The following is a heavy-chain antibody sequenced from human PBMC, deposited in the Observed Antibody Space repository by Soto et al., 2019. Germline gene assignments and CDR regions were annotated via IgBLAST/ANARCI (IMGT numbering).Heavy chain of an antibody. V-gene: IGHV4-30-4*01. J-gene: IGHJ4*02. D-gene: IGHD4-17*01. Sequence: SETLSLTCTVSGGSISSGDYYWSWIRQPPGKGLEWIGYIYYSGSTYYNPSLKSRVTISVDTSKNQFSLKLSSVTAADTAVYYCARGIPNGDYVCDYWGQGTLVTVSS. CDR3: ARGIPNGDYVCDY. CDR2: IYYSGST. CDR1: GGSISSGDYY.